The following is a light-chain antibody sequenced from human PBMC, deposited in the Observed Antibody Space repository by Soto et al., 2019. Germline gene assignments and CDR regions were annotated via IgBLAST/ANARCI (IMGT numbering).Light chain of an antibody. CDR2: GAS. CDR3: QQSYSAPFA. J-gene: IGKJ3*01. CDR1: HTISSY. V-gene: IGKV1-39*01. Sequence: DIQMTQSPSSLSASVGDRVTITCRASHTISSYLNWYQKKPGKARMLLIYGASSLQGGVPSMFSGSGSGTDFTLTISSLQPEDFATYYCQQSYSAPFAFGPGTKVDIK.